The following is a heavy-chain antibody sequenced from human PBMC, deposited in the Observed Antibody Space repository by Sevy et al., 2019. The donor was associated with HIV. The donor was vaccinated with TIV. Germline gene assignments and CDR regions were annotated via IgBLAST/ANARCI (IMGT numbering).Heavy chain of an antibody. CDR1: GYTFTSYD. CDR3: ARAMEYSSSWEWFAP. J-gene: IGHJ5*02. V-gene: IGHV1-8*01. D-gene: IGHD6-13*01. CDR2: MNPNSDNT. Sequence: ASVKVSCKASGYTFTSYDINWVRQATGQGLEWMGWMNPNSDNTGYAQKFQGRVTMTRNTSISTAYMELSSLRSQNTAAYYCARAMEYSSSWEWFAPWGQGTLVTVSS.